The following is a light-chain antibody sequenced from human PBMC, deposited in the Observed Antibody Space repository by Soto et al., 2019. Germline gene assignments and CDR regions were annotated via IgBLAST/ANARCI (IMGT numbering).Light chain of an antibody. Sequence: DIQMTQSPSSLSAFVGDTVTITCRASQDISNFLAWYQQKPGKVPKLLIYAASTLQSGVPSRFSGSGSGTEFTLTISSLQPDDSASYYCQQYNSYSKTFGQGTKVEIK. CDR3: QQYNSYSKT. V-gene: IGKV1-27*01. J-gene: IGKJ1*01. CDR1: QDISNF. CDR2: AAS.